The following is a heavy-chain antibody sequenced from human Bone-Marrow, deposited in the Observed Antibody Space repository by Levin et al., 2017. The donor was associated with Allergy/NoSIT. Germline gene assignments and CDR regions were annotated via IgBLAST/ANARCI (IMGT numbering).Heavy chain of an antibody. V-gene: IGHV4-31*03. CDR2: IYYSGST. J-gene: IGHJ5*02. CDR3: ARDGGDYVWGTHVQT. Sequence: SETLSLTCTVSGGSISSGGYYWSWIRQHPGKGLEWIGYIYYSGSTYYNPSLKSRVTISVDTSKNQFSLKLSSVTAADTAVYYCARDGGDYVWGTHVQTWGQGTLVTVSS. D-gene: IGHD3-16*01. CDR1: GGSISSGGYY.